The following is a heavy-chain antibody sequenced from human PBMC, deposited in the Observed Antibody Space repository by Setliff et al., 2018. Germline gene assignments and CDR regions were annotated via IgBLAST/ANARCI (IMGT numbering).Heavy chain of an antibody. D-gene: IGHD2-8*01. Sequence: ASVKVSCKTSGYTFDDYGIAWVRQAPGQGLEWMGWISPHTGNTYYTPKLHGRVTLTTDTSARTAYMELRSLSSDDTAVYYCSRLVRFCTRTACQRLSCGEFWGQGTLVTVSS. V-gene: IGHV1-18*01. CDR1: GYTFDDYG. CDR3: SRLVRFCTRTACQRLSCGEF. CDR2: ISPHTGNT. J-gene: IGHJ4*02.